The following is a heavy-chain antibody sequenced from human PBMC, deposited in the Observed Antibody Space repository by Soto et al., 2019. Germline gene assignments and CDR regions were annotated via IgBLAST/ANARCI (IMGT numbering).Heavy chain of an antibody. CDR1: GFTFSSYS. CDR3: ARDSASVLVAVMVVAATIDY. V-gene: IGHV3-30-3*01. D-gene: IGHD2-15*01. CDR2: ISYDGSNK. J-gene: IGHJ4*02. Sequence: PGGSLRLSCAASGFTFSSYSMHWVRQAPGKGLEWVAVISYDGSNKYYADSVKGRFTISRDNSKNTLCLQMNSLRAEDTAVYYCARDSASVLVAVMVVAATIDYWGQGTLVTVSS.